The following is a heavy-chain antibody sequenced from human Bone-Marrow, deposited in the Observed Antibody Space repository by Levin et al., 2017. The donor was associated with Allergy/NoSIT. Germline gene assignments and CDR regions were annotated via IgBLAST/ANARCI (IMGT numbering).Heavy chain of an antibody. CDR2: IDWDDDK. Sequence: SGPTLVKPTQTLTLTCTFSGFSLTTTGMSVTWIRQPPGKAPEWLARIDWDDDKYYTTSLKTRLTISKDTSTNQVVLTMTNMDPVDKATYYCARFRRDSGSGSYYQLFDYWGQGTLVTVSS. D-gene: IGHD3-10*01. CDR3: ARFRRDSGSGSYYQLFDY. V-gene: IGHV2-70*11. J-gene: IGHJ4*02. CDR1: GFSLTTTGMS.